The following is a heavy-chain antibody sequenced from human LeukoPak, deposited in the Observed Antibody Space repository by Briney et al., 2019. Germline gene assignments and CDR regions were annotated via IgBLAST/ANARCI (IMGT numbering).Heavy chain of an antibody. V-gene: IGHV3-49*04. CDR1: GFTVSSNY. J-gene: IGHJ4*02. D-gene: IGHD6-19*01. CDR2: IRSKAYGGTT. CDR3: TRVLAVAGTVGVDY. Sequence: GGSLRLSCAASGFTVSSNYMSWVRQAPGKGLEWVGFIRSKAYGGTTEYAASVKGRFTISRDDSKSIAYLQMNSLKTEDTAVYYCTRVLAVAGTVGVDYWGQGTLVTVSS.